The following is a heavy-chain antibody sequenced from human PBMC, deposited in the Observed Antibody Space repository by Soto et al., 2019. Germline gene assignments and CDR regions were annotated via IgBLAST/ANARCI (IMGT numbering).Heavy chain of an antibody. CDR1: GFTVSSKY. Sequence: EVQLVESGGGLIQPGGSLRLSCAASGFTVSSKYMTWVRQAPGKGLEWVSVIYGGGTTYYADSVKGRFTISRDNSKITLYLQMNSLRAEDTAVYYCVQTTGWPGFDFWGQGTLVTVSS. CDR3: VQTTGWPGFDF. CDR2: IYGGGTT. V-gene: IGHV3-53*01. D-gene: IGHD6-19*01. J-gene: IGHJ4*02.